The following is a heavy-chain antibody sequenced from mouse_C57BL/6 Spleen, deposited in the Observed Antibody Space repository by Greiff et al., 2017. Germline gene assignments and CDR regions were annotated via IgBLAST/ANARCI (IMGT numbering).Heavy chain of an antibody. Sequence: QVQLQQSGAELARPGASVKLSCKASGYTFTSYGISWVKQRTGQGLEWIGEIYPRSGNTYYNEKFKGKATLTADKSSSPAYMELRSLTSEDSAVYFCARRGYSNYPGYFDYGGQGTTLTVSS. J-gene: IGHJ2*01. D-gene: IGHD2-5*01. CDR3: ARRGYSNYPGYFDY. CDR1: GYTFTSYG. CDR2: IYPRSGNT. V-gene: IGHV1-81*01.